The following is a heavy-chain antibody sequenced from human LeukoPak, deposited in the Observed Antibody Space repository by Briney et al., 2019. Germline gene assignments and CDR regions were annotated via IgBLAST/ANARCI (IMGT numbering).Heavy chain of an antibody. D-gene: IGHD3-22*01. V-gene: IGHV4-34*01. Sequence: LRLSCAASGFTFSDYYMSWIRQAPGKGLEWIGEINDSHSGSTNDNPSLKSRVTISVDTSKNQVSLKLSSVTAADTAVYYCARGGSSRGYYLYYFDYWGQGTLVTVSS. CDR1: GFTFSDYY. CDR3: ARGGSSRGYYLYYFDY. CDR2: INDSHSGST. J-gene: IGHJ4*02.